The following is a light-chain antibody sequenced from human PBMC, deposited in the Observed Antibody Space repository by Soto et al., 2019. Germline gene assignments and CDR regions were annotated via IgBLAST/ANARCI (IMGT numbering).Light chain of an antibody. J-gene: IGKJ2*01. CDR2: KTS. CDR1: QSISDW. V-gene: IGKV1-5*03. Sequence: DIQLTQSPSTLSASVGDRITMTCRASQSISDWLAWYQQRPGKAPNLLIYKTSTLETGVPSRFRGSGSGTEFTITINSLQPDDFATYYCQQYYRPYTFGQGTKLEIK. CDR3: QQYYRPYT.